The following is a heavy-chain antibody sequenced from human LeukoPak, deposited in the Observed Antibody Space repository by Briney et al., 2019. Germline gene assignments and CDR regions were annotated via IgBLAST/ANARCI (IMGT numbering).Heavy chain of an antibody. J-gene: IGHJ6*02. CDR1: GYTFATYG. V-gene: IGHV1-18*01. CDR3: AREKRGYRLGGNYYYYGMDV. D-gene: IGHD5-18*01. CDR2: ISDSKA. Sequence: ASVKVSCKASGYTFATYGISWVRQAPGQGLEWLGWISDSKANYAQNLLGRVTMTTDTSTSTAYMELRSLVSDDTAVYYCAREKRGYRLGGNYYYYGMDVRGQGTPVTVSS.